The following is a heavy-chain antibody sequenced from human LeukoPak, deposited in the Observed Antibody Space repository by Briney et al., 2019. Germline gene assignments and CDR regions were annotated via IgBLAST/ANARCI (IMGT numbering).Heavy chain of an antibody. V-gene: IGHV4-31*03. CDR2: IYYSGST. CDR3: ARGGNTGYYL. CDR1: GGSISGGDYY. Sequence: SETLSLTCTVSGGSISGGDYYWSWIRQHPGKGLEWIGYIYYSGSTYYNPSLKSRLTISVDTSKSQFSLRLSSVTAADTAVYYCARGGNTGYYLWGQGTLVTVSS. J-gene: IGHJ4*02. D-gene: IGHD3-10*01.